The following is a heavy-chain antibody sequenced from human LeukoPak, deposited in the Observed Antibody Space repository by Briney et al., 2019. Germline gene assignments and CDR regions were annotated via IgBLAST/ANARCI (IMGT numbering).Heavy chain of an antibody. V-gene: IGHV1-3*01. CDR3: ARGLTIFAGFDP. Sequence: GASVKVSCKASGYTFTSYAMHWVRQAPGQRLEWMGWINAGNGNTKYSQKFQGRVTITRDTSASTAYMELSSLRSEDTAVYYCARGLTIFAGFDPWGQGTLVTVSS. CDR2: INAGNGNT. CDR1: GYTFTSYA. J-gene: IGHJ5*02. D-gene: IGHD3-3*01.